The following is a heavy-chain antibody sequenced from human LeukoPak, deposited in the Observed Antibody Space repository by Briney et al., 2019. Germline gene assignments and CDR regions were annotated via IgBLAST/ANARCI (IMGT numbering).Heavy chain of an antibody. CDR3: ARRTSVTMVRGVISWFDP. J-gene: IGHJ5*02. Sequence: ASVKVSCKASGYTFTSYGISWVRQAPGQGLEWMGWISAYNGNTNYAQKLQGRVTMTTDTSTSTAYMELRSLRSDDTAVYYCARRTSVTMVRGVISWFDPWGQGTLVTVSS. CDR1: GYTFTSYG. CDR2: ISAYNGNT. V-gene: IGHV1-18*01. D-gene: IGHD3-10*01.